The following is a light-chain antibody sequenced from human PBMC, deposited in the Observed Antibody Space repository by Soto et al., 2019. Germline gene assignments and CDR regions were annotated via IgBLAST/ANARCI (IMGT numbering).Light chain of an antibody. V-gene: IGLV2-23*01. J-gene: IGLJ1*01. Sequence: QPVLTQPASVSGSPGQSITISCTGTSSDVGSYNLVSWYQQLPGKAPKLMIYEDSERPSGVSDRFSGSKSGNTASLTISGLQAEDEAEYFCCAYAGTTVFYVFGTGTKLTVL. CDR3: CAYAGTTVFYV. CDR2: EDS. CDR1: SSDVGSYNL.